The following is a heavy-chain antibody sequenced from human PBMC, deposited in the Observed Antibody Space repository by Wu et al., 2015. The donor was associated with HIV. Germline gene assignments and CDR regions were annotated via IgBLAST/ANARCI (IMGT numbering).Heavy chain of an antibody. CDR2: IIPAFGTT. D-gene: IGHD6-13*01. Sequence: QVQLVQSGAEVKKPGSSVKVSCKASGGTVNILAINWVRQAPGQGLQWIGGIIPAFGTTDYAENFQGRVTITADESTSTGYMELNSLTSEDTAVYYCARGQQQHSSSWQLIDYVGPGNAGPPSPQ. V-gene: IGHV1-69*13. J-gene: IGHJ4*02. CDR1: GGTVNILA. CDR3: ARGQQQHSSSWQLIDY.